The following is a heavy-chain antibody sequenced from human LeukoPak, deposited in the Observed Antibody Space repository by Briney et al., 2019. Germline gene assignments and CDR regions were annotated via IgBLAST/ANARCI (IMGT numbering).Heavy chain of an antibody. CDR3: AREEEYISHLYYFDY. J-gene: IGHJ4*02. D-gene: IGHD6-6*01. V-gene: IGHV4-4*07. Sequence: SETLSLTFTVSGGSISSYYWSWIRQPAGKGLEWIGRMYTSGSTNYNPSLKSRVTMSVDTSKNQYSLKLSSVTAADTAVYYCAREEEYISHLYYFDYWGQGTLVTVSS. CDR2: MYTSGST. CDR1: GGSISSYY.